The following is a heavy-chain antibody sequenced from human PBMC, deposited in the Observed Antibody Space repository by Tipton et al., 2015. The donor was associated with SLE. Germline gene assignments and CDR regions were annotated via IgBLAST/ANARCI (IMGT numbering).Heavy chain of an antibody. J-gene: IGHJ6*03. CDR2: ISGYNGDT. CDR3: ARGERYQGDPTYLYYLYMDV. D-gene: IGHD1-14*01. V-gene: IGHV1-18*01. CDR1: GYTFTSYG. Sequence: QSGAEVKKPGASVKVSCKASGYTFTSYGFSWVRQAPGQGLEWMGWISGYNGDTHYAQKLQGSVTMTPDTSTTTAYVELRSLRSDDTAVYYCARGERYQGDPTYLYYLYMDVWGKGTTIIISS.